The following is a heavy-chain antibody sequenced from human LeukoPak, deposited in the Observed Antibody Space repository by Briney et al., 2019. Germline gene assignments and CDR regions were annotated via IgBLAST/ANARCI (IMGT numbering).Heavy chain of an antibody. CDR1: GGTFSSYA. J-gene: IGHJ3*02. CDR2: IIPIFATA. V-gene: IGHV1-69*05. D-gene: IGHD6-25*01. CDR3: ARGRLAGDAFDI. Sequence: SVKVSCKASGGTFSSYAISWVRQAPGQGLEWMGRIIPIFATANYPQKFQGRVTINTDESTSAAYMDLSSLRSEDTAVYYCARGRLAGDAFDIWGQGTMVAVSA.